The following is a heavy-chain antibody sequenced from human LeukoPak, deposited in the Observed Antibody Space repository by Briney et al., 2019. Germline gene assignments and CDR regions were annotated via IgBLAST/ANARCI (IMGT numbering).Heavy chain of an antibody. CDR1: GFTFSSFW. Sequence: GGSLRLSCAASGFTFSSFWMSWVRKAPGKGLEWVANIKQDGSEKYYLDSVKGRFTISRDNAKNSLYLQMNSLRAEDSAVYYCARIAVAGIDYWGQGTLVTVSS. CDR3: ARIAVAGIDY. CDR2: IKQDGSEK. V-gene: IGHV3-7*01. D-gene: IGHD6-19*01. J-gene: IGHJ4*02.